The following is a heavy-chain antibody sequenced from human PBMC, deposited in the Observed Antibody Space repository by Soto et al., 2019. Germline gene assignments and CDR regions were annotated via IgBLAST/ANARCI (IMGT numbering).Heavy chain of an antibody. J-gene: IGHJ4*02. Sequence: SETLSLTCTVSGGSVSSGSYYWSWIRQPPGKGLEWIGYIYYSGSTNYNPSLKSRVTISVDTSKNQFSLKLSSVTAADTAVYYCARLRYCSSTSCYTPYFDYWGQGTLVTV. CDR1: GGSVSSGSYY. D-gene: IGHD2-2*02. CDR2: IYYSGST. CDR3: ARLRYCSSTSCYTPYFDY. V-gene: IGHV4-61*01.